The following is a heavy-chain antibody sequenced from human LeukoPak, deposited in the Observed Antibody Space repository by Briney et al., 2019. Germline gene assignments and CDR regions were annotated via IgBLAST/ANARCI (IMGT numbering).Heavy chain of an antibody. V-gene: IGHV4-59*08. D-gene: IGHD6-13*01. CDR1: GGSISSYY. CDR2: IYYSGST. CDR3: ARLSGYSSSWYVQY. Sequence: SETLSLTCTVSGGSISSYYWSWIRQPPGKGLEWIGYIYYSGSTNYNPSLRSRVTISVDTSKNQFSLKLSSVTAADTAVYYCARLSGYSSSWYVQYWGQGTLVTVSS. J-gene: IGHJ4*02.